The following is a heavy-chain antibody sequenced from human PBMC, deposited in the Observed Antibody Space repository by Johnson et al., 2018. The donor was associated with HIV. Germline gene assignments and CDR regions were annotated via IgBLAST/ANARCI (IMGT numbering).Heavy chain of an antibody. CDR3: ARGDGSSLDAFDI. D-gene: IGHD2-15*01. CDR1: AFTFDDYG. V-gene: IGHV3-20*04. CDR2: INSDGSST. Sequence: EVQVVESGGGVVRPGGSLRLSCVASAFTFDDYGLNWVRQGPGKGLEWVSSINSDGSSTSYADSVKGRFTISRDNAKNTLYLQMNSLRAEDTAVYYCARGDGSSLDAFDIWGQGTMLTVSS. J-gene: IGHJ3*02.